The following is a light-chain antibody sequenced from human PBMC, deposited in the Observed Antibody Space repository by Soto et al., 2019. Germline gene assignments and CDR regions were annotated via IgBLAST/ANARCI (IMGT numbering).Light chain of an antibody. V-gene: IGLV2-14*01. CDR2: EVT. CDR3: ASFTSTGTQV. CDR1: SSDVGGYNY. J-gene: IGLJ1*01. Sequence: QSALTQPASVSGSPGQSITISCTGSSSDVGGYNYVSWYQQHPGKVPKLMIYEVTSRPSGVSNRFSGSKSGNTASLTISGLRAEDEADYFCASFTSTGTQVLGPGTKVTVL.